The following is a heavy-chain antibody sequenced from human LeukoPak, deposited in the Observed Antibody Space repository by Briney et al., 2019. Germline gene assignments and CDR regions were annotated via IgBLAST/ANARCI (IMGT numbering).Heavy chain of an antibody. D-gene: IGHD6-25*01. CDR1: GGSFSGYY. CDR2: INHSGST. Sequence: SETLSLTCAVYGGSFSGYYWSWIRQPPGKGLEWIGEINHSGSTNYNPSLKSRVTISVDTSKNQFSLKLSSVTAADTAVYYCARAGGVKTAALDLDYWGQGTLVTVSS. V-gene: IGHV4-34*01. CDR3: ARAGGVKTAALDLDY. J-gene: IGHJ4*02.